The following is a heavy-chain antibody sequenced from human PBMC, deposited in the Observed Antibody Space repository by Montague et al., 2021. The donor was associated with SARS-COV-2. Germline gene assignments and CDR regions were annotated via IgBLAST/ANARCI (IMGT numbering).Heavy chain of an antibody. J-gene: IGHJ6*02. CDR1: GFTFSSFA. V-gene: IGHV3-23*01. Sequence: SLRLSCAASGFTFSSFAMHWVRQAPGKGLEWVSTMSGSGVRRDYADSVKGRFTTSRDSSKNTLYLQMNSLRVEDTAVYYCAKDTATIRIAVALMDVWGQGTTVIVSS. CDR3: AKDTATIRIAVALMDV. D-gene: IGHD6-19*01. CDR2: MSGSGVRR.